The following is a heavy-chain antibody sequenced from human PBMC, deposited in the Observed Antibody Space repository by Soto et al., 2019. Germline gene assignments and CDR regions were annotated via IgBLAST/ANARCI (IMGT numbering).Heavy chain of an antibody. V-gene: IGHV1-18*01. CDR1: GYSFTRYG. J-gene: IGHJ6*02. Sequence: QVQLVQSGAEVKNPGASVKVSCKASGYSFTRYGIGWARQAPGQGLEWMGWINASNGNTNHAQNLQGRLTLTTDTSTPTAYMELRSLRSNDTAIYYCAMVDVYVTPSPQDVWGQGTTVTVSS. CDR3: AMVDVYVTPSPQDV. CDR2: INASNGNT. D-gene: IGHD3-16*01.